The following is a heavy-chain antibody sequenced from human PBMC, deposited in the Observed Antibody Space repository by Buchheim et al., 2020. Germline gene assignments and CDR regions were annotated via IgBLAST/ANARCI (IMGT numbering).Heavy chain of an antibody. J-gene: IGHJ4*02. Sequence: QVQLVQSGAEVKKPGASVKVSCKASGYTFTSYYMHWVRQAPGQGLEWMGIINPSGGSTSYAQKFQGRVTMTRDKSTSTVYMELSSLRSEDTAVYYCARDLYYYDSSGYYSRGGSDYWGQGTL. CDR2: INPSGGST. D-gene: IGHD3-22*01. V-gene: IGHV1-46*03. CDR1: GYTFTSYY. CDR3: ARDLYYYDSSGYYSRGGSDY.